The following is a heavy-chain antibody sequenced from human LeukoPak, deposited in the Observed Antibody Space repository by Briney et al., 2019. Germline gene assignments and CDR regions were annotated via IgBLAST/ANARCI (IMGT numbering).Heavy chain of an antibody. J-gene: IGHJ4*02. D-gene: IGHD3-22*01. CDR3: AKCPRRYYLN. CDR1: GFTFSSYA. V-gene: IGHV3-23*01. CDR2: ISGSGGST. Sequence: GGSLRLSCAASGFTFSSYAMSWVRQAAGRGLEWVSAISGSGGSTYYADPVKDHSTNSRDNSKNTLYLQMNSLKTEDTTVYYYAKCPRRYYLNWRQGPLHTVST.